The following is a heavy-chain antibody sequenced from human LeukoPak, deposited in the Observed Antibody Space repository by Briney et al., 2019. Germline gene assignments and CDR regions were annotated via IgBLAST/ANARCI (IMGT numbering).Heavy chain of an antibody. CDR3: ARESVPAVAARRGLNY. CDR1: GGTFSSYP. D-gene: IGHD6-6*01. CDR2: IIPMFDTA. Sequence: SVKVSCKASGGTFSSYPISWVRQAPGQGLEWMGGIIPMFDTADFAQKFQGRVTMTRDTSISTVYMEMSRLRSDDTAVYYCARESVPAVAARRGLNYWGQGTLVAVSS. V-gene: IGHV1-69*05. J-gene: IGHJ4*02.